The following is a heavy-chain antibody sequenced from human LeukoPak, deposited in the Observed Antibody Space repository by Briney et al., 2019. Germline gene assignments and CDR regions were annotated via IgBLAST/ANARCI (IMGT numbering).Heavy chain of an antibody. J-gene: IGHJ5*02. CDR2: ISYRGTT. D-gene: IGHD6-13*01. V-gene: IGHV4-59*01. Sequence: SETLSLTCTVSGDSISRYYWSWIRQPPGKGLEWIAYISYRGTTNYNPTLESRVTISIDTSKNQFSLQLRSVTAADTAVYYCAKDGAAAGNWFDPWGQGALVTVSS. CDR1: GDSISRYY. CDR3: AKDGAAAGNWFDP.